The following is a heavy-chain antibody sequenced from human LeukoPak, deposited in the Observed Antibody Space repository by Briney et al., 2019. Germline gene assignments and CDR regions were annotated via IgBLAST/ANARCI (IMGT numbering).Heavy chain of an antibody. D-gene: IGHD4/OR15-4a*01. V-gene: IGHV4-39*07. CDR1: GGSISSSSYY. Sequence: SETLSLTCTVSGGSISSSSYYWGWIRQPPGKGLEWIVSIYYSGSTYYNQSLKSRVTISVDKSKNQFSLKLSSVTAADTAVYYCAREVSGLTHDYWGQGTLVTVSS. CDR3: AREVSGLTHDY. CDR2: IYYSGST. J-gene: IGHJ4*02.